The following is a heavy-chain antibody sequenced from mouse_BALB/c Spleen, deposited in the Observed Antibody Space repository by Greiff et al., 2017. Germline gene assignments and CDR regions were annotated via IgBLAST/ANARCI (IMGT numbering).Heavy chain of an antibody. J-gene: IGHJ2*01. D-gene: IGHD5-1-1*01. CDR3: ARYPSFDY. CDR1: GYTFTSYW. CDR2: IYPGDGDT. V-gene: IGHV1-87*01. Sequence: VQLQQSGAELARPGASVKLSCKASGYTFTSYWMQWVKQRPGQGLEWIGAIYPGDGDTRYTQKFKGKATLTADKSSSTAYMQLSSLASEDSAVYYCARYPSFDYWGQGTTLTVSS.